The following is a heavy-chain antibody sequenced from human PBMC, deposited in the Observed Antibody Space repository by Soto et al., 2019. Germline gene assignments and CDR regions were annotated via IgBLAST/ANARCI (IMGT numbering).Heavy chain of an antibody. D-gene: IGHD6-19*01. CDR2: ISYDGSNK. CDR3: AKRPRGSSGWTLPFDY. Sequence: ESGGGVVQPGRSLRLSCAASGFTFSSYGMHWVRQAPGKGLEWVAVISYDGSNKYYADSVKGRFTISRDNSKNTLYLQMNSLRAEDTAVYYCAKRPRGSSGWTLPFDYWGQGTLVTVSS. J-gene: IGHJ4*02. V-gene: IGHV3-30*18. CDR1: GFTFSSYG.